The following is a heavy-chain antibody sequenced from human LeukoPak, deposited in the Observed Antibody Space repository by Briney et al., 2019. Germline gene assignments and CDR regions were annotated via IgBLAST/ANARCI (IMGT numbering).Heavy chain of an antibody. D-gene: IGHD2-15*01. J-gene: IGHJ4*02. Sequence: PSETLSLTCAVYGGSFSGYYWSWIRQPPGKGLEWIGEINHSGSTNYNPSLKSRVTISVDTSKNQFSLKLSSVTAADTAVYYCARQLGYCSGGSCYSYYFDYWGQGTLVTVSS. CDR2: INHSGST. CDR3: ARQLGYCSGGSCYSYYFDY. CDR1: GGSFSGYY. V-gene: IGHV4-34*01.